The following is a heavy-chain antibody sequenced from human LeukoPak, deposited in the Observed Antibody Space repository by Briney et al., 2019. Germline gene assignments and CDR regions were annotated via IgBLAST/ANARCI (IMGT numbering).Heavy chain of an antibody. CDR2: MNPNSGNT. CDR1: GYTFTSYD. V-gene: IGHV1-8*03. CDR3: ARVRSIAARRVGYYYMDV. J-gene: IGHJ6*03. Sequence: ASVKVSCKASGYTFTSYDINWVRQATGQGLEWMGWMNPNSGNTGYAQKFQGRVTITRSTSISTAYMELSSLRSEDTAVYYCARVRSIAARRVGYYYMDVWGKGTTVTVSS. D-gene: IGHD6-6*01.